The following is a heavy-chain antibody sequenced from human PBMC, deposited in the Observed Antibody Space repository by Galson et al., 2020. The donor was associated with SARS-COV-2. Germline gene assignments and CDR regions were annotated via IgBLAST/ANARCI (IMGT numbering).Heavy chain of an antibody. V-gene: IGHV4-30-2*01. CDR1: GTSISSGSSS. D-gene: IGHD4-17*01. Sequence: SETLSLTCALSGTSISSGSSSWNWIRQPPRKGLEWIGYISHSGRTYYNPPLKSRVTMSGDRSKNQFSLRLSSVTAADPAVYYCARLHYGEYAPEAFDIWGPGTRVTV. CDR2: ISHSGRT. J-gene: IGHJ3*02. CDR3: ARLHYGEYAPEAFDI.